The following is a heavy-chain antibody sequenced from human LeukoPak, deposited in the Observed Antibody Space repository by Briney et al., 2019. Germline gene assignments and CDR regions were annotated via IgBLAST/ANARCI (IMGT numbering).Heavy chain of an antibody. Sequence: PSQTLSLTCAVSGGSISSGGYSWSWIRQPPGKGLEWIGYIYHSGSTYYNPSLKSRVTISVDRSKNQFSLKLSSVTAADTAVYYCAEGGGSGSYYRYYGMDVWGQGTTVTVSS. CDR3: AEGGGSGSYYRYYGMDV. J-gene: IGHJ6*02. D-gene: IGHD3-10*01. CDR2: IYHSGST. CDR1: GGSISSGGYS. V-gene: IGHV4-30-2*01.